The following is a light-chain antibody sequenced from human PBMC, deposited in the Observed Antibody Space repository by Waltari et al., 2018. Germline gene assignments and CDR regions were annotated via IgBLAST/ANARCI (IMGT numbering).Light chain of an antibody. Sequence: DIVMTQSPESLDVSLVERATINCKSSQSVLYSSNNKNYLAWYQQKPGQPPKLLIYWASTRESGVPDRFSGSGSGTDFTLTISSLQAEDVAVYYCQQYYSTPYTFGQGTKLEIK. V-gene: IGKV4-1*01. CDR3: QQYYSTPYT. J-gene: IGKJ2*01. CDR1: QSVLYSSNNKNY. CDR2: WAS.